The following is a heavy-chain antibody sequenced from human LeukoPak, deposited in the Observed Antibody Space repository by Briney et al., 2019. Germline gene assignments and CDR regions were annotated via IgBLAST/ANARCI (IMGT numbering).Heavy chain of an antibody. CDR2: ISSSSSYI. V-gene: IGHV3-21*01. J-gene: IGHJ4*02. CDR3: TTAGYSSGYHYFDY. Sequence: GGSLRLSCAASGFTFSSYSMNWVRQAPGKGLEWVSSISSSSSYIYYADSVKGRFTISRDNAKNSLYLQMNSLRAEDTAVYYCTTAGYSSGYHYFDYWGQGTLVTVSS. CDR1: GFTFSSYS. D-gene: IGHD5-18*01.